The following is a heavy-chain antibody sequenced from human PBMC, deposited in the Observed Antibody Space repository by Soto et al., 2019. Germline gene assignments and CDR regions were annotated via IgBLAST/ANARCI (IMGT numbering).Heavy chain of an antibody. CDR2: VSFDGSNK. J-gene: IGHJ5*02. CDR1: RFTFCTHA. V-gene: IGHV3-30-3*01. D-gene: IGHD6-13*01. CDR3: ARDQTGITTAGGGRIDR. Sequence: QVQLVESGGGVVQPGRSLRLSCSASRFTFCTHAMHWVRQAPGKGLECVAIVSFDGSNKYYADSVKGRFTISRDNSKNTLYLQMSGLTPEDTAFYYCARDQTGITTAGGGRIDRWGQGTLVTVSS.